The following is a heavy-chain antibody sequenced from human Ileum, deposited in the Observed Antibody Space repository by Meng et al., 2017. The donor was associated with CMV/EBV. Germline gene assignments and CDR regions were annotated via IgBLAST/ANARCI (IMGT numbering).Heavy chain of an antibody. CDR3: ATRRTPYGDYEYFQH. CDR1: GGSFSGYY. D-gene: IGHD4-17*01. V-gene: IGHV4-34*01. Sequence: QVQLQQWGAGLVKPSETLSHTVSVYGGSFSGYYWNWIRQPPGRGLEWIGEINHSGSTNYNPSLKSRVTISVDTSKNQFSLKLSSVTAADTAVYYCATRRTPYGDYEYFQHWGQGTLVTVSS. J-gene: IGHJ1*01. CDR2: INHSGST.